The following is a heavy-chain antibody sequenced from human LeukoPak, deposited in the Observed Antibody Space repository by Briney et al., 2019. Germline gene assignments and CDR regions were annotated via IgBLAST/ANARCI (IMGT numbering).Heavy chain of an antibody. CDR1: VYSFDNSW. V-gene: IGHV5-51*01. D-gene: IGHD6-19*01. Sequence: GESLKISWKASVYSFDNSWIGWVRQMPGKGLEWMGIIYPGDSDTRYSPSFRGQVTISADTSIDTAYLHWSSLKASDSAMYYCARQFSGWFDYWGQGALVTVSS. J-gene: IGHJ4*02. CDR2: IYPGDSDT. CDR3: ARQFSGWFDY.